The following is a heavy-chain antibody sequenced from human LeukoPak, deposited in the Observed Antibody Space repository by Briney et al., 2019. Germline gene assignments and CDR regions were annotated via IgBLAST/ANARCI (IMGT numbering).Heavy chain of an antibody. Sequence: PGGSLRLSCAASGFTFSSYWMSWVRQAAGKGLEWVAYIKQDGREKYYVDSVKGRFTISRDNAKNSLYLQMNSLRAEDTAVYYCARSRKVGATDYWGQGTLVTVSS. V-gene: IGHV3-7*01. D-gene: IGHD1-26*01. CDR2: IKQDGREK. CDR1: GFTFSSYW. CDR3: ARSRKVGATDY. J-gene: IGHJ4*02.